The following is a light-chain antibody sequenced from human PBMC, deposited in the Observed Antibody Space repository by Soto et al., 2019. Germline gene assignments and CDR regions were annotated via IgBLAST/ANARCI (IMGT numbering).Light chain of an antibody. V-gene: IGKV3-15*01. CDR2: DAS. J-gene: IGKJ2*01. Sequence: EIVMTQSPATLSLSPGESATLACRASQTIDNTLAWYQRKPGQAPRLLIYDASTRATGVPARFSGSGSGTDFTLTISSLQSEDFAVYYCQHYNYWPYTFGQGTKVDNK. CDR3: QHYNYWPYT. CDR1: QTIDNT.